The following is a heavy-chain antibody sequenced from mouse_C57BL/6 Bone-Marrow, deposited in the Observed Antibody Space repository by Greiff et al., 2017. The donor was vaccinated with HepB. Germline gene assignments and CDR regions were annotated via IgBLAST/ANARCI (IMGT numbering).Heavy chain of an antibody. CDR1: GFTFSSYG. CDR3: AGQLRLPYYFDY. D-gene: IGHD3-2*02. J-gene: IGHJ2*01. Sequence: EVQLMESGGDLVKPGGSLKLSCAASGFTFSSYGMSWVRQTPDKRLEWVATISSGGSYTYYPDSVKGRFTISRDNAKNTLYLQMSSLKSEDTAMYYCAGQLRLPYYFDYWGQGTTLTVSS. CDR2: ISSGGSYT. V-gene: IGHV5-6*01.